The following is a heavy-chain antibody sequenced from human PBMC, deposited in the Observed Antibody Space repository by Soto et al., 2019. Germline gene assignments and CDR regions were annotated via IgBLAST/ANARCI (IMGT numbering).Heavy chain of an antibody. D-gene: IGHD3-16*01. J-gene: IGHJ6*02. CDR3: ARFGGTSELNYDLDV. V-gene: IGHV1-2*04. CDR1: AFTFTDYY. CDR2: INSNSGGT. Sequence: ASVKVSCKASAFTFTDYYIHWVRQAPGQGLEWMGWINSNSGGTHYAQKFQGLVTMTGDTTISTAYMEVSRLRSDDTAVYYCARFGGTSELNYDLDVWGQGTTVTVSS.